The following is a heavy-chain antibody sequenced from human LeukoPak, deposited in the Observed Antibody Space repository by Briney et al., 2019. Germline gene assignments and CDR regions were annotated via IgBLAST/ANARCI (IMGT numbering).Heavy chain of an antibody. CDR2: ISGSSRHK. Sequence: GGSLRLSCAASGFTFSSYTMNWVRQAPGKGLEWVSSISGSSRHKYYADSVKGRFTISRDNAKNSLYLQMNSLRAEDTAVYYCARTANFAAGYYIDYWGQGTLVTVSS. CDR3: ARTANFAAGYYIDY. J-gene: IGHJ4*02. D-gene: IGHD6-13*01. V-gene: IGHV3-21*01. CDR1: GFTFSSYT.